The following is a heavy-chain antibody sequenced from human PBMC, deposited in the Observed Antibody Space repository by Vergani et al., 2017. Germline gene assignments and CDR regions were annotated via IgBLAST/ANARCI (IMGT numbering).Heavy chain of an antibody. Sequence: QVQLQESGPGLVKPSQTLSLTCTVSGGSISSGSYYWSWIRQPAGKGLEWIGRIYTSGSTNYNPSLKSRVTISVDTSKNQFSLKLSSVTAADTAVYYCASMGTLTGVHFDYWGQGTLVTVSS. CDR3: ASMGTLTGVHFDY. CDR1: GGSISSGSYY. CDR2: IYTSGST. D-gene: IGHD7-27*01. J-gene: IGHJ4*02. V-gene: IGHV4-61*02.